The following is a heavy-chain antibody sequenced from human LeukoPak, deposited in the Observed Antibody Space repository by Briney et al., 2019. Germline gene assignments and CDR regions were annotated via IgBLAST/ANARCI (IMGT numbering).Heavy chain of an antibody. D-gene: IGHD6-6*01. CDR3: ARDPPAVAANTYG. CDR2: IYSGGST. V-gene: IGHV3-66*01. J-gene: IGHJ4*02. CDR1: GFTFSSYW. Sequence: PGGSLRLSCAASGFTFSSYWMHWVRQVPGKGLVWVSLIYSGGSTYYADSVKGRFTISRDNSKNTLYLQMNSLRAEDTAVYYCARDPPAVAANTYGWGQGTLVTVSS.